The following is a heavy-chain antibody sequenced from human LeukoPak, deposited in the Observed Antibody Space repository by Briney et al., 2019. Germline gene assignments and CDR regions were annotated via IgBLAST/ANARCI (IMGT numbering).Heavy chain of an antibody. J-gene: IGHJ4*02. V-gene: IGHV4-30-4*08. CDR1: GGSISSGDYY. Sequence: SETLSLTCTVSGGSISSGDYYWSWIRQPPGKGLEWIGYIYYSGSTYYNPSLKSRVTISVDTSNNQFSLKLSPVTAAETAVYYCARYNVFVPHWGQGTLVTVSS. CDR3: ARYNVFVPH. CDR2: IYYSGST. D-gene: IGHD1-14*01.